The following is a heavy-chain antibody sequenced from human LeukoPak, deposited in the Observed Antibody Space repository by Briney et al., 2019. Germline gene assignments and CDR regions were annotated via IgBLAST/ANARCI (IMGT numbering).Heavy chain of an antibody. CDR3: VRGPYGASISKWFDP. CDR2: SYYSGST. CDR1: GVSISRYY. Sequence: KPSETLSLTCTVSGVSISRYYWSWIRQPPGKGLEGIGYSYYSGSTNNNPSLKSRVTISVDTSKNQLSLKLSSVTTAYTAVYYCVRGPYGASISKWFDPWGQGTLVIVSS. V-gene: IGHV4-59*01. D-gene: IGHD4/OR15-4a*01. J-gene: IGHJ5*02.